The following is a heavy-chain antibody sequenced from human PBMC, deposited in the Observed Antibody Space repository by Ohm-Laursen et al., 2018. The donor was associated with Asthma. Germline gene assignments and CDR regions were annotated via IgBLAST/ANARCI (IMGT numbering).Heavy chain of an antibody. V-gene: IGHV3-21*04. CDR3: AGVPYYDRWYFDY. Sequence: SLRLSCSASGYTFSRYSIHWVRQVPGKGLEWVASISTASTFIYYADSVRGRFTTSRDNAKNSLYLQMNSLRAGDTAVYYCAGVPYYDRWYFDYWGPGTVVTVSS. CDR2: ISTASTFI. D-gene: IGHD3-16*01. J-gene: IGHJ4*02. CDR1: GYTFSRYS.